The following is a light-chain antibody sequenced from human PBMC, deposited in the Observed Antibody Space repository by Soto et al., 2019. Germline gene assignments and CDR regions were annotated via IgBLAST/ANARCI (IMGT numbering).Light chain of an antibody. Sequence: DIQMTQSPSTLSASVGDRVTITCRASQSISSWLAWYQQKPGKAPKLLIYKASSFESGVPSRFSGSVSGSEFTLTISSLQPDDFATYYCQQYNSYSLTFGQGTRLEIK. CDR3: QQYNSYSLT. CDR1: QSISSW. V-gene: IGKV1-5*03. J-gene: IGKJ5*01. CDR2: KAS.